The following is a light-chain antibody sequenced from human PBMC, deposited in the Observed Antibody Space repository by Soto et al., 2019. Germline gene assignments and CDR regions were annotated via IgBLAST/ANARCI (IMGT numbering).Light chain of an antibody. CDR2: DNN. J-gene: IGLJ2*01. CDR1: SSNIRNNY. Sequence: QSVLTQPPSVSAAPGQKVTISCSGSSSNIRNNYVSWYQQLPGTAPKLLIYDNNKRPSGIPDRFSGSKSGTSATLGITGLQTGDEADYYCGTWDSSLSVVVFGGGTQLTVL. V-gene: IGLV1-51*01. CDR3: GTWDSSLSVVV.